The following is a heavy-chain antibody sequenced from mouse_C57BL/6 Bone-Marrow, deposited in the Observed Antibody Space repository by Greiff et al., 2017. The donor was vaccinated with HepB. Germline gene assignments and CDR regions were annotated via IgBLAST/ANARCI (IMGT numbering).Heavy chain of an antibody. CDR2: IHPNSGST. D-gene: IGHD1-1*01. J-gene: IGHJ2*01. CDR1: GYTFTSYW. Sequence: QVQLQQPGAELVKPGASVKLSCKASGYTFTSYWMHWVKQRPGQGLEWIGMIHPNSGSTNYNEKLKSKATLTVDKSSSTAYMQISSLTSEDSAVYYCARGAITTVVAADYWGQGTTLTVSS. CDR3: ARGAITTVVAADY. V-gene: IGHV1-64*01.